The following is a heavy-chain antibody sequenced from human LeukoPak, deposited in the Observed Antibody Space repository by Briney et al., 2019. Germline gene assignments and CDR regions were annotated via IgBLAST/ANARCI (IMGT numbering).Heavy chain of an antibody. Sequence: SETLALTWTVSGGSISSGGYYLSWIRHHPGNGLEWIGYIYYSGSTYYDPSLKSRVTISGDTSKNQFSLKLSSVTAADTAVYYCARESPWFGVYWGQGTLVTVSS. CDR2: IYYSGST. D-gene: IGHD3-10*01. CDR1: GGSISSGGYY. CDR3: ARESPWFGVY. J-gene: IGHJ4*02. V-gene: IGHV4-31*02.